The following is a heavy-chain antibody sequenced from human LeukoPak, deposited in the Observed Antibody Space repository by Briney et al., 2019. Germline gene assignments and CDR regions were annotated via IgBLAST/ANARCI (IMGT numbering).Heavy chain of an antibody. CDR2: ISGSGGST. V-gene: IGHV3-23*01. CDR3: AKAGGYCSGGSCYYFQH. J-gene: IGHJ1*01. Sequence: PGGSLRLSCAASGFTFSSYAMSWVRQAPGKGLEWVSAISGSGGSTYYADSVKGRFTISRDNSKNTLYLQMNSLRAEDTAVYYCAKAGGYCSGGSCYYFQHWGQGTLVTVSS. D-gene: IGHD2-15*01. CDR1: GFTFSSYA.